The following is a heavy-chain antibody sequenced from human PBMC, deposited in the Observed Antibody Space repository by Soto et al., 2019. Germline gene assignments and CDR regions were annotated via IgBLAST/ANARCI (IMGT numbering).Heavy chain of an antibody. D-gene: IGHD3-10*01. Sequence: QVQLVQSGAEVKKPGASVKVSCKTSGYTFTTYGISWVRQAPGQGLEWMGWISPYNGNTKYAQKLQGRVTMTADTATSTAYMDLRSLTSDDTAVYYCPREWYGEVVYYFDYWGQENLVTVSS. V-gene: IGHV1-18*01. CDR1: GYTFTTYG. CDR2: ISPYNGNT. CDR3: PREWYGEVVYYFDY. J-gene: IGHJ4*02.